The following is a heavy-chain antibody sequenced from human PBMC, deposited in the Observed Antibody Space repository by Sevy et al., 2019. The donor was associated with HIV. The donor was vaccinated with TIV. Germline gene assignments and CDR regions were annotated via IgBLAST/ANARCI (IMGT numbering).Heavy chain of an antibody. CDR1: GFTFSSYS. CDR2: ISSSSSTI. D-gene: IGHD2-2*01. J-gene: IGHJ6*02. V-gene: IGHV3-48*01. CDR3: AGHGYCSSTSCYVGYYYYYYGMDV. Sequence: GGSLRLSCAASGFTFSSYSMNWVRQAPGKGLEWVSYISSSSSTIYYADSVKGRFTISRDNAKNPLYLQMNSLRAEDTAVYYWAGHGYCSSTSCYVGYYYYYYGMDVWGQGTTVTVSS.